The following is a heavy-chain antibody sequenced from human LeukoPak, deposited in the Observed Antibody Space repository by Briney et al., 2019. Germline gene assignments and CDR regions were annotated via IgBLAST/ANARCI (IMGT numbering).Heavy chain of an antibody. CDR2: ISSSGTYM. CDR1: GITFRTSS. V-gene: IGHV3-21*01. D-gene: IGHD3-16*01. J-gene: IGHJ4*02. CDR3: ARELGNADTFGNVPLGH. Sequence: GGSLRLSCTVSGITFRTSSFNWVRQVPGKGLEWVSSISSSGTYMYYSDSVEGRFTISRDNAKNSVFLQMDSLRAEDTAVYFCARELGNADTFGNVPLGHWGQGTLVIVSS.